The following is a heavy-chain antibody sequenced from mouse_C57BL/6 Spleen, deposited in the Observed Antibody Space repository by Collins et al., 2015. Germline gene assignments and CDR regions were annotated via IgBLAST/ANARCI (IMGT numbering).Heavy chain of an antibody. J-gene: IGHJ2*01. Sequence: QVQLQQPGAELVKPGASVRLSCKASGYTFTSYWMHWVKQRPGQGLEWIGMIHPNSGSTNYNEKFKSKATLTVDKSSSTAYMQLSSLTSEDSAVYYCARGEDYYGSSYWGQGTTLTVSS. CDR2: IHPNSGST. D-gene: IGHD1-1*01. CDR3: ARGEDYYGSSY. V-gene: IGHV1-64*01. CDR1: GYTFTSYW.